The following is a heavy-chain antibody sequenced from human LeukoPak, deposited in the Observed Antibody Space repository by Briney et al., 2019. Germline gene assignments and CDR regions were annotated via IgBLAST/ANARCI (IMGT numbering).Heavy chain of an antibody. Sequence: SEALSLTCTISGDSTSSNYWSWIRQPPGKGLEWIGYIYYTGRTKNNPSPKSRVTISVDTSKNQFSLKLTSVTAADTAVYYCASGPDFYMDVWGKGTTVTVSS. CDR3: ASGPDFYMDV. CDR1: GDSTSSNY. J-gene: IGHJ6*03. D-gene: IGHD3-3*01. CDR2: IYYTGRT. V-gene: IGHV4-59*01.